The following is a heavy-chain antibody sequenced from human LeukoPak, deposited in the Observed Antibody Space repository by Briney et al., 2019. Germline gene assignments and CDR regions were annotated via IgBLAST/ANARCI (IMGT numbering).Heavy chain of an antibody. CDR2: IKQDGSEK. CDR1: GFTFSSYW. CDR3: ARDGGYCSSTSCLYYFDY. D-gene: IGHD2-2*03. Sequence: PGGSLRLSCAASGFTFSSYWMSWVRQAPGKGLEWVANIKQDGSEKYYVDSVKGRFTISRDNPKNSLYLQMNSLRAEDTAVYYCARDGGYCSSTSCLYYFDYWGQGTLVTVSS. V-gene: IGHV3-7*01. J-gene: IGHJ4*02.